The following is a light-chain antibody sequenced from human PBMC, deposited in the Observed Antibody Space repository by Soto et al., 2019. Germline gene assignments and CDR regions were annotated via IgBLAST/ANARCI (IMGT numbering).Light chain of an antibody. CDR2: SAS. J-gene: IGKJ1*01. CDR3: QKYNSAPWT. CDR1: HDISNY. V-gene: IGKV1-27*01. Sequence: IQMTQSPSALAASVGDRVAITCRASHDISNYLAWYQQKPGKVPSLLIHSASTLQTGVPSRFRGSGSGTEFTLRISSLQPEDVATYYCQKYNSAPWTFGQGTTGDIK.